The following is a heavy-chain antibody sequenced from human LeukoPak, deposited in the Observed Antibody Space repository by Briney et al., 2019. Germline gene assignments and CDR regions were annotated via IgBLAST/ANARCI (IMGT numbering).Heavy chain of an antibody. CDR3: ARHVWLQPFDY. V-gene: IGHV4-59*08. J-gene: IGHJ4*02. Sequence: SETLSLTCSVSGGSMNSYYWSWIRQSPGKGLEWIGYIYYSGSTNYNPSPKSRVTVSVDTSKNQFSLKLSSVTAADTAVYYCARHVWLQPFDYWGQGTLVTVSS. CDR2: IYYSGST. CDR1: GGSMNSYY. D-gene: IGHD3-9*01.